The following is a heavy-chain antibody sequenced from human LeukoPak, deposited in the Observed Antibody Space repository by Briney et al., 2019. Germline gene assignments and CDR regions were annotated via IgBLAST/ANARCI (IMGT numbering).Heavy chain of an antibody. CDR2: ISAYNGNT. D-gene: IGHD5-18*01. CDR1: GYTFTSYG. Sequence: ASVKVSCKASGYTFTSYGICWVRQAPGQGLEWMGWISAYNGNTNYAQKLQGRVTMTTDTSTSTAYMELRSLRSDDTAVYYCARDRLNSYGSPGDYWDRGTLVTVSS. CDR3: ARDRLNSYGSPGDY. J-gene: IGHJ4*02. V-gene: IGHV1-18*01.